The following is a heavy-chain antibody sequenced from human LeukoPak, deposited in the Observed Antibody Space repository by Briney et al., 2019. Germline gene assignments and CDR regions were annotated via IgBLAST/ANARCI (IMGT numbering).Heavy chain of an antibody. CDR2: ISAYNGNT. J-gene: IGHJ6*02. Sequence: ASVKVSRKASGYTFTSYGISWVRQAPGQGLEWMGWISAYNGNTNYAQKLQGRVTMTTDTSTSTAYMELRSPRSDDTAVYYCARDSAYQYCSSTSCYTGGYYYGMDVWGQGTTVTVSS. D-gene: IGHD2-2*01. V-gene: IGHV1-18*01. CDR1: GYTFTSYG. CDR3: ARDSAYQYCSSTSCYTGGYYYGMDV.